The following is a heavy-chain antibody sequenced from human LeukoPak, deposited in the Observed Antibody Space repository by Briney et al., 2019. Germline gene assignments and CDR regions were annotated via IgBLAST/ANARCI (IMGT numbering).Heavy chain of an antibody. CDR1: GDSISSYY. V-gene: IGHV4-4*07. CDR2: FYARGNT. D-gene: IGHD1-20*01. CDR3: ARELITKADAFDI. Sequence: SETLSLTCTVSGDSISSYYWSWIRQPAGKGLEWIGRFYARGNTNYNPSLKSRVTMSVDTSKNQLSLKLTSVTAADTAVYYCARELITKADAFDIWGQGTMVTVSS. J-gene: IGHJ3*02.